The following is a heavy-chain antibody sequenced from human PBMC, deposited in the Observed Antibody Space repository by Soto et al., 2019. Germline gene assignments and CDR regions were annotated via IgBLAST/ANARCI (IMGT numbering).Heavy chain of an antibody. J-gene: IGHJ5*02. Sequence: SETLSLTCTVSGGSISSSSYYWGWIRQPPGKGLEWIGSIYYSGSTYYNPSLKSRVTISVDTSKNQFSLKLSSVTAADTAVYYCASRGRHSSGWYGNWFDPWGQGTLVPVSS. CDR2: IYYSGST. V-gene: IGHV4-39*01. CDR3: ASRGRHSSGWYGNWFDP. D-gene: IGHD6-19*01. CDR1: GGSISSSSYY.